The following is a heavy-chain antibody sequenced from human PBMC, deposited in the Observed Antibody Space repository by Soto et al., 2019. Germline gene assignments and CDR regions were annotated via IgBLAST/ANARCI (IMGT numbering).Heavy chain of an antibody. D-gene: IGHD1-26*01. Sequence: QVQLQQWGAGLLKPSETLSLTCAVYGGSFTGNYRSWIRQPPGKGLEWIGEVNDSGSTNFNPSLKSRVTISVDTSKKQFTLKLTSVTAADTAVYYCATDSATSYFGMDVWGHGTTVTVFS. V-gene: IGHV4-34*01. CDR2: VNDSGST. CDR3: ATDSATSYFGMDV. J-gene: IGHJ6*02. CDR1: GGSFTGNY.